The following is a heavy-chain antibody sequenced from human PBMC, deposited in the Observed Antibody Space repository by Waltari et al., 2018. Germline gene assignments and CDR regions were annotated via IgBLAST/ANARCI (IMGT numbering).Heavy chain of an antibody. D-gene: IGHD2-21*02. J-gene: IGHJ6*02. Sequence: QVQLQQWGAGLLKPSETLSLTCAVYGGSFSGYYWSWIRQPPGKGLEWIGEINHRGSTNYNPSLKSRVTISVDTSKNQFSLKLSSVTAADTAVYYCARHPVVTATTYGMDVWGQGTTVTVSS. V-gene: IGHV4-34*01. CDR2: INHRGST. CDR3: ARHPVVTATTYGMDV. CDR1: GGSFSGYY.